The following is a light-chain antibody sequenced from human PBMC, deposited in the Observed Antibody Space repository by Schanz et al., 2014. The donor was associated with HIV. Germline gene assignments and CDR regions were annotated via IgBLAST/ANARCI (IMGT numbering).Light chain of an antibody. Sequence: QSALTQPASVSGSPGQSITISCNGTSSDVGAFKSVSWYQQHPGKAPKLIIYDVSSRPSGISARFSASKSNNTASLTISGLQADDESSYYCASYTTTRTVSFGGGTKLTVL. CDR1: SSDVGAFKS. CDR2: DVS. J-gene: IGLJ2*01. V-gene: IGLV2-14*03. CDR3: ASYTTTRTVS.